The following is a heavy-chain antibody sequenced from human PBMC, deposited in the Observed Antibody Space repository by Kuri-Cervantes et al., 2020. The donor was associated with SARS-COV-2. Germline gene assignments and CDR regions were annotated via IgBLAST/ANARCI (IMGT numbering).Heavy chain of an antibody. CDR3: ARSVLGDYGCLDI. CDR2: IYYSGST. J-gene: IGHJ3*02. CDR1: GGSISSYY. Sequence: ESLKISCTVSGGSISSYYWSWIRQPPGKGLEWIGYIYYSGSTNYNPSLKSRVTISVDTSKNQFSLKLSSVTAADTAVYYCARSVLGDYGCLDIWGQGTMVTVSS. V-gene: IGHV4-59*01. D-gene: IGHD4-17*01.